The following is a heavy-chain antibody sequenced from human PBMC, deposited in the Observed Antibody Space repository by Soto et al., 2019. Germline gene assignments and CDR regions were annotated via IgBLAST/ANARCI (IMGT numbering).Heavy chain of an antibody. CDR3: ARAIRVETDPPPGY. CDR2: INSDGSST. V-gene: IGHV3-74*01. CDR1: GFTFSSYW. Sequence: PGGSLRLSCAASGFTFSSYWMHWVRQAPGKGLVWVSRINSDGSSTSYADSVKGRFTISRDNAKNSLYLQMNSLRAEDTAVYYCARAIRVETDPPPGYWGQGTLVTVSS. D-gene: IGHD1-1*01. J-gene: IGHJ4*02.